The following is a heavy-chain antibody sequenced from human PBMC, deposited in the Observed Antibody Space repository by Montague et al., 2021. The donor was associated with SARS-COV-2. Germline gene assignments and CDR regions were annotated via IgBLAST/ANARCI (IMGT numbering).Heavy chain of an antibody. D-gene: IGHD3-22*01. CDR3: ARGQGEITMIVVVLTAAAHYFDY. Sequence: SETLSLTCAVYGGSLSGYDWSWIRQPPGKGLEWIGEINRSGSTKXNPSLKSRVSISVDTSKNQFSLKLNSVTAADTAVYYCARGQGEITMIVVVLTAAAHYFDYWGQGTLVTVSP. J-gene: IGHJ4*02. CDR2: INRSGST. CDR1: GGSLSGYD. V-gene: IGHV4-34*01.